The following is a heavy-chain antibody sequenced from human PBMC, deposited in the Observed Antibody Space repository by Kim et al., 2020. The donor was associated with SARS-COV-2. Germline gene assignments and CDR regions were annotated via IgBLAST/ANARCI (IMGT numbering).Heavy chain of an antibody. CDR2: ISGSGGST. V-gene: IGHV3-23*01. CDR1: GFTFSSYG. D-gene: IGHD3-22*01. J-gene: IGHJ4*02. Sequence: GGSLRLSCAASGFTFSSYGMSWVRHAQGKGLEWVSAISGSGGSTDYADSVKGRFTISRDNSKNTLYLQMNSLRAEDTAVYYCAKYLSLSVSSGYYPFDYWGQGTMVTVSS. CDR3: AKYLSLSVSSGYYPFDY.